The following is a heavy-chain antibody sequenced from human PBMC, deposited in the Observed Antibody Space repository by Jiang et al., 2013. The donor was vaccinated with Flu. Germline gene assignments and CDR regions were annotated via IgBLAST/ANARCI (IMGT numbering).Heavy chain of an antibody. Sequence: GLVKPSQTLSLTCTVSTGSINSGDYYWSWIRQPPGKGLEWIGYIYYSGSTHYSPSLQSRLTISIDTSKNQFSLQLSSVTAADTAVYYCARAPRGSGSNNDYWGQGTLVTVSS. CDR1: TGSINSGDYY. J-gene: IGHJ4*02. D-gene: IGHD3-10*01. CDR2: IYYSGST. V-gene: IGHV4-30-4*01. CDR3: ARAPRGSGSNNDY.